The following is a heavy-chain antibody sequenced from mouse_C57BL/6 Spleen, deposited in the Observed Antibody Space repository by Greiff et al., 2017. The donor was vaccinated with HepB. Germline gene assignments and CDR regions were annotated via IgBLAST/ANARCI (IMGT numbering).Heavy chain of an antibody. D-gene: IGHD1-1*01. CDR1: GYTFTSYW. CDR2: IDPSDSET. CDR3: ARTDYYCSSFAY. Sequence: QVLLQQPGAELVRPGSSVKLSCKASGYTFTSYWMHWVKQRPIQGLEWIGNIDPSDSETHYNQKFKDKATLTVDKSYSTAYMQLSSLTSEDSAVYYCARTDYYCSSFAYWGQGTLVTVSA. V-gene: IGHV1-52*01. J-gene: IGHJ3*01.